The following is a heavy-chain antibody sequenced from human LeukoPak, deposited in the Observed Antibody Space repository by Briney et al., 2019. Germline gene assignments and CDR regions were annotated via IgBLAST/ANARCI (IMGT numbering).Heavy chain of an antibody. CDR2: ISVSGSTI. Sequence: GGSLRLSCAASGFTVSSNYMSWVRQAPGKGLEWVSYISVSGSTIHYADSVKGRFTISRDNAKNSLYLQMNSLRAEDTAVYYCASRLMGYSYGPGDYWGQGTLVTVSS. J-gene: IGHJ4*02. V-gene: IGHV3-11*04. D-gene: IGHD5-18*01. CDR1: GFTVSSNY. CDR3: ASRLMGYSYGPGDY.